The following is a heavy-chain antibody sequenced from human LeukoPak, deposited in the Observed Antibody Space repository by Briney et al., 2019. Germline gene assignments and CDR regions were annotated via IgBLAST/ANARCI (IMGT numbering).Heavy chain of an antibody. J-gene: IGHJ5*02. D-gene: IGHD3-10*01. Sequence: SETLSLTCTVSGGSITNYGFYWGWIRQPPGKVLEWIGNIYYRGSTYYNPSLKSRVTISIDTSKNQFSLRLSSVTAADTAVYYCARPPGGSYNNYFDPWGQGTLVTVSS. V-gene: IGHV4-39*01. CDR2: IYYRGST. CDR3: ARPPGGSYNNYFDP. CDR1: GGSITNYGFY.